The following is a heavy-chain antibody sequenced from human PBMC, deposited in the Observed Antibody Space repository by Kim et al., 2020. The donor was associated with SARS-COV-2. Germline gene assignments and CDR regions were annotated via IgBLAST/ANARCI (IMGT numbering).Heavy chain of an antibody. D-gene: IGHD3-22*01. V-gene: IGHV3-30*18. CDR1: GFTFSSYG. CDR3: AKDPYYYDSSGLTDY. CDR2: ISYDGSNK. J-gene: IGHJ4*02. Sequence: GGSLRLSCAASGFTFSSYGMHWVRQAPGKGLEWVAVISYDGSNKYYADSVKGRFTISRDNSKNTLYLQMNSLRAEDTAVYYCAKDPYYYDSSGLTDYWGQGTLVTVSS.